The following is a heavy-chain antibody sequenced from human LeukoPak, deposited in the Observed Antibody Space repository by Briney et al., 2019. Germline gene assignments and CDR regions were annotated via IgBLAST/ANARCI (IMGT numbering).Heavy chain of an antibody. CDR3: ARTGGVPYYFDY. CDR1: GGSISSGGYY. J-gene: IGHJ4*02. CDR2: IYYSGST. D-gene: IGHD2-2*01. V-gene: IGHV4-31*03. Sequence: TSETLSLTCTVSGGSISSGGYYWSWIRQHPGKGLEWIGYIYYSGSTYYNPSLKSRVTMSVDTSKNQFSLKLSSVTAVDTAVYYCARTGGVPYYFDYWGQGTLVTVSS.